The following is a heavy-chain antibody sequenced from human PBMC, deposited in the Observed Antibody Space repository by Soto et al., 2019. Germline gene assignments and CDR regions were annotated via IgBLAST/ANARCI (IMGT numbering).Heavy chain of an antibody. Sequence: EVQLVESGGGLVQPGGSLSLSCAASGFTFSSHWMHWVRQAPGKGLVWVSRIKNDGSRTSYADSVKGRFTISRDNAKNTLYLQINILRAEDKAVYYCVRDRAYSGYDDWGQGTLLTVSS. CDR3: VRDRAYSGYDD. J-gene: IGHJ4*02. CDR2: IKNDGSRT. V-gene: IGHV3-74*01. CDR1: GFTFSSHW. D-gene: IGHD5-12*01.